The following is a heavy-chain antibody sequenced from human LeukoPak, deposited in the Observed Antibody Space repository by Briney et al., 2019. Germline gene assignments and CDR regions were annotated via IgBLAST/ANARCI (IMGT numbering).Heavy chain of an antibody. J-gene: IGHJ6*02. CDR2: INSDGSST. Sequence: GGSLRLSCAASGFTFSSYWMRWVRQAPGKGLVWVSRINSDGSSTSYADSVKGRFTISRDNAKNTLYLQMNSLRAEDTAVYYCARYYDFWSGPHYYYYYGMDVWGQGTTVTVSS. D-gene: IGHD3-3*01. CDR3: ARYYDFWSGPHYYYYYGMDV. V-gene: IGHV3-74*01. CDR1: GFTFSSYW.